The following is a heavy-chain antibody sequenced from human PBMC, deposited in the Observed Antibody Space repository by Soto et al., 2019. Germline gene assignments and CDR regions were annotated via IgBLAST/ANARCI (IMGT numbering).Heavy chain of an antibody. CDR3: STYSYDDHISGYHDS. CDR1: AHSIISRDFY. D-gene: IGHD5-18*01. CDR2: IFYLGSS. V-gene: IGHV4-39*01. Sequence: PPETRSLTCTDSAHSIISRDFYCGWARQAPGKGREWIGLIFYLGSSYYKPSITSRDTTCVDTSKKQFSLSLNSVTAADTATYFCSTYSYDDHISGYHDSWGQGTLVTVSS. J-gene: IGHJ4*02.